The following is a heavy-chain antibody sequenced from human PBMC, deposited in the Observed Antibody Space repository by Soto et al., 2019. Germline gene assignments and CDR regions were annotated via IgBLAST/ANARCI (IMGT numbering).Heavy chain of an antibody. Sequence: RKAPRQGPEWFGRIQGTTDGGTTDSAVPMNDRVTITRDDSINALYLQMNSLKTEDTAVYYCTTRTNETTPSPRQCYYSYMDGWGQGTMVTVPS. V-gene: IGHV3-15*01. CDR3: TTRTNETTPSPRQCYYSYMDG. D-gene: IGHD1-1*01. CDR2: IQGTTDGGTT. J-gene: IGHJ6*03.